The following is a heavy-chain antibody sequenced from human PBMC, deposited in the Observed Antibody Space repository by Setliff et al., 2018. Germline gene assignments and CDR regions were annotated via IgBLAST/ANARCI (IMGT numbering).Heavy chain of an antibody. V-gene: IGHV1-2*04. D-gene: IGHD1-26*01. CDR3: ARVKVIVGATPRTYYMDV. CDR2: MNPNSGGT. J-gene: IGHJ6*03. CDR1: GYTFTCYD. Sequence: ASVKVSCKASGYTFTCYDINWVRQATGQGLEWMGWMNPNSGGTNYAQKFQGWVTMTRDTSISTAYMELSRLRSDDTAVYYCARVKVIVGATPRTYYMDVWGKGTTVTVSS.